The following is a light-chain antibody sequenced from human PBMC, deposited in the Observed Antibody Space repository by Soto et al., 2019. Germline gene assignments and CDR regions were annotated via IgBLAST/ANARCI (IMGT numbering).Light chain of an antibody. Sequence: DIQMTQYPSTLSASVGDRVTITCRASQSISSWLAWYQQKPGKAPKLLIYDASSLESGVPSRFSGSGSGTEFTLTISSLQPDDFATYYCQQYNSCSFGGGTKVEIK. J-gene: IGKJ4*01. CDR1: QSISSW. V-gene: IGKV1-5*01. CDR2: DAS. CDR3: QQYNSCS.